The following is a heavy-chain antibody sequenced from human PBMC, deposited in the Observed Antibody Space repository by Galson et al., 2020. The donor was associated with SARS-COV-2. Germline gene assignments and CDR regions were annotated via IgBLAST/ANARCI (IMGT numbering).Heavy chain of an antibody. D-gene: IGHD6-6*01. CDR1: GFTFTSSA. J-gene: IGHJ5*02. CDR3: AAAARPQAWFDP. CDR2: IVVGSGNT. Sequence: SVKVSCKASGFTFTSSAMQWVRQARGQRLEWIGWIVVGSGNTNYAQKFQERVTITRDMSTSTAYMELSSLRSEDTAVYYCAAAARPQAWFDPWGQGTLVTVSS. V-gene: IGHV1-58*02.